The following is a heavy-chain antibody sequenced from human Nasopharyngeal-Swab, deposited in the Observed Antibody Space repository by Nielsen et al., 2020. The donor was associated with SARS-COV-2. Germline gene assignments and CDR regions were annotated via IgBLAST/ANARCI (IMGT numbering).Heavy chain of an antibody. D-gene: IGHD3-22*01. CDR3: ATSPSYYYDSSGYYYSEY. V-gene: IGHV4-39*01. CDR2: IYYSGST. Sequence: WIRQPPGKGLEWIGSIYYSGSTYYNPSLKSRVTISVDTSKNQFPLKLTSVTAADTAVYYCATSPSYYYDSSGYYYSEYWGQGTLVTVSS. J-gene: IGHJ4*02.